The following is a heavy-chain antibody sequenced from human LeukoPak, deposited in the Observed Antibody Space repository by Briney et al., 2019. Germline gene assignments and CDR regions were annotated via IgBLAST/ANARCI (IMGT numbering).Heavy chain of an antibody. CDR3: ATSNDAKIAPFDH. J-gene: IGHJ4*02. CDR2: INTKGET. Sequence: SETLALTCTVSGVSMSAYQWSWVRQSPEKGLEWIGCINTKGETSYNPSLKSRVTTSVDTSKSQFSLRLTSVTAADTAVYYCATSNDAKIAPFDHWGQGAPVTVSS. CDR1: GVSMSAYQ. D-gene: IGHD2-21*01. V-gene: IGHV4-4*09.